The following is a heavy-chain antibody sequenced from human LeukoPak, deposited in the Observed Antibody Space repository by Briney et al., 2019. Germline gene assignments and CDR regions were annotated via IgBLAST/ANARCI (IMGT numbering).Heavy chain of an antibody. CDR2: IKQDGSEK. Sequence: GGSLRLSCAASGFSFSRYWMNLVRQAPGKGLEWVANIKQDGSEKNYVESVKGRFTISRDNAKNSLYLQTNSLRAEETAVYYCARAGQEWFGELGFDQWGQGTLVIVSS. CDR3: ARAGQEWFGELGFDQ. CDR1: GFSFSRYW. V-gene: IGHV3-7*01. J-gene: IGHJ4*02. D-gene: IGHD3-10*01.